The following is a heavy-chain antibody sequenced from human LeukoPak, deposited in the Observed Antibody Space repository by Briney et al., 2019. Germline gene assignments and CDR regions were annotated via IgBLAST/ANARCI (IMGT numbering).Heavy chain of an antibody. D-gene: IGHD6-19*01. CDR3: ARGGSSSSGFLYWFDP. CDR1: GYSISSGYY. CDR2: IYHSGST. J-gene: IGHJ5*02. Sequence: NPSETLSLTCTVSGYSISSGYYWGWIRQPPGKGLEWIGSIYHSGSTYYNPSLKSRVTISVDTSKNQFSLKLSSVTAADTAVYYCARGGSSSSGFLYWFDPWGQGTLVTVSS. V-gene: IGHV4-38-2*02.